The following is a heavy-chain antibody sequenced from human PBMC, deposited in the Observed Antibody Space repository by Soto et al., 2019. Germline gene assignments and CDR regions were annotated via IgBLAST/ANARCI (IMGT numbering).Heavy chain of an antibody. Sequence: GGSLRLSCVASGFTFSSYAMHWVRQAPGKGLEWVAVISYDGSNKYYADSVKGRFTISRDNSKNTLYLQMNSLRAEDTAVYYCARGAFYYDSSAKGLFDYWGQGTLVTVSS. CDR2: ISYDGSNK. CDR3: ARGAFYYDSSAKGLFDY. V-gene: IGHV3-30-3*01. CDR1: GFTFSSYA. D-gene: IGHD3-22*01. J-gene: IGHJ4*02.